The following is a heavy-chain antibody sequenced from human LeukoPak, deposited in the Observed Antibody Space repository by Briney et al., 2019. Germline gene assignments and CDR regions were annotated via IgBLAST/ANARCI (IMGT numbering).Heavy chain of an antibody. J-gene: IGHJ4*02. D-gene: IGHD3-22*01. CDR2: IGASGDGT. Sequence: GGSLRLSCAVSGIALSNYGMSWVRQAPGKGLEWVAGIGASGDGTNYADSVKGRFTISRDNPKNTLYLQMNSLRAEDTAVYFCAKRGVVIRVILVGFHKEAYYFDSWGQGALVTVSS. V-gene: IGHV3-23*01. CDR3: AKRGVVIRVILVGFHKEAYYFDS. CDR1: GIALSNYG.